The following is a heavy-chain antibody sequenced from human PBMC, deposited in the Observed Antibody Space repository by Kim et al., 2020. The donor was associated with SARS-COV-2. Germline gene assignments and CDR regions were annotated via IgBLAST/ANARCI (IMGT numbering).Heavy chain of an antibody. CDR1: GGSFSGYY. Sequence: SETLSLTCAVYGGSFSGYYWSWIRQPPGKGLEWIGEINHSGSTNYNPSLKSRVTISVDTSKNQFSLKLSSVTAADTAVYYCARGSPLGDSSGWYGDFDYWGQGTLVTVSS. V-gene: IGHV4-34*01. CDR3: ARGSPLGDSSGWYGDFDY. J-gene: IGHJ4*02. D-gene: IGHD6-19*01. CDR2: INHSGST.